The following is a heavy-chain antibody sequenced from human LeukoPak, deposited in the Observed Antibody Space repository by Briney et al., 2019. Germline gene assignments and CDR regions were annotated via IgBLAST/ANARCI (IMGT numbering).Heavy chain of an antibody. CDR3: ARDYCSSTSCLFDY. CDR1: GYTFTGYY. V-gene: IGHV1-2*06. Sequence: ASVKVSCEVSGYTFTGYYMHWVRQAPGQGLAWMGRINPNSGGTNYAQKFQGRVTMTRDTSISTAYMELSRLRSDDTAVYYCARDYCSSTSCLFDYWGQGTLVTVSS. D-gene: IGHD2-2*01. CDR2: INPNSGGT. J-gene: IGHJ4*02.